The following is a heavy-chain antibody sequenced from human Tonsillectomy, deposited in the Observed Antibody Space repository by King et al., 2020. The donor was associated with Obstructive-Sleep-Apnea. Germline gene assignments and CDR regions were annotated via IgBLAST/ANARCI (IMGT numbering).Heavy chain of an antibody. CDR3: ARVPVSAGQDYFDY. CDR1: GGSIDNDHYY. Sequence: QLQESGPGLVKPSETLSLTCSVSGGSIDNDHYYWAWVRQPPGKGLEWIGSVFYTTSTYYNPSLQSRVTISIDTSKNHFSLKPSSVTAADTAVYFCARVPVSAGQDYFDYWGQGTLVTVSS. V-gene: IGHV4-39*07. CDR2: VFYTTST. J-gene: IGHJ4*02.